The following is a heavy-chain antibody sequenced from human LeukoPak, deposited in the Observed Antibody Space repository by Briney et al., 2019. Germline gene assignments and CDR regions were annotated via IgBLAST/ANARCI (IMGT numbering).Heavy chain of an antibody. V-gene: IGHV3-7*01. D-gene: IGHD5-24*01. CDR3: ARERDGYNYGYYFDY. CDR1: GGSLSGYY. J-gene: IGHJ4*02. CDR2: IKQEGSEK. Sequence: ETLSLTCAVYGGSLSGYYWSWVRQAPGKGLEWVANIKQEGSEKYYVDSVKGRFTISRDHAKNSLYLQMNSLRAEDTAVYYCARERDGYNYGYYFDYWGQGTPVTVSS.